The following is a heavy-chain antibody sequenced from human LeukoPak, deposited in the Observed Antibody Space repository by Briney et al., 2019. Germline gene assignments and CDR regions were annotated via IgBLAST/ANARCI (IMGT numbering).Heavy chain of an antibody. CDR2: IIPIFGTA. Sequence: GASVKVSCKASGGTFSSCAISWVRQAPGQGLEWMGGIIPIFGTANYAQKFQGRVTITADKSTSTAYMELSSLRSEDTAVYYCARDSELWFGGSFDPWGQGTLVTVSS. V-gene: IGHV1-69*06. CDR1: GGTFSSCA. D-gene: IGHD3-10*01. CDR3: ARDSELWFGGSFDP. J-gene: IGHJ5*02.